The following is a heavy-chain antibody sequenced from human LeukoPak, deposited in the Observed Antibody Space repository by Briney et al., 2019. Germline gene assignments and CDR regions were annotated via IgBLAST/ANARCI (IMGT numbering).Heavy chain of an antibody. CDR3: TRPSSTMMPDY. J-gene: IGHJ4*02. V-gene: IGHV3-73*01. CDR1: GFTFSGSA. Sequence: PGGSLRLSCAASGFTFSGSAMHWVRQASGKGLEWVGRIRSKASSYATAYAASVKGRFTISRDDSKNAAYLQMNSLKTEDTAVYYCTRPSSTMMPDYWGQGTLVTVSS. CDR2: IRSKASSYAT. D-gene: IGHD3-22*01.